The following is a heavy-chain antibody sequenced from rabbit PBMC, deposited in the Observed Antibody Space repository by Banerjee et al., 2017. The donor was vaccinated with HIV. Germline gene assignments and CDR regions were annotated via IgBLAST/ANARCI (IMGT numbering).Heavy chain of an antibody. CDR1: GFTLSSYW. CDR3: ARSGAGAGYLGAYGMDL. CDR2: IYAGSGGYT. Sequence: QEQLEESGGDLVKPEGSLTLTCTASGFTLSSYWICWVRQAPGKGLEWIACIYAGSGGYTYSASWAKGRFTISKTSSTTVTLQMTSLTAADTATYFCARSGAGAGYLGAYGMDLWGPGTLVTVS. J-gene: IGHJ6*01. D-gene: IGHD8-1*01. V-gene: IGHV1S45*01.